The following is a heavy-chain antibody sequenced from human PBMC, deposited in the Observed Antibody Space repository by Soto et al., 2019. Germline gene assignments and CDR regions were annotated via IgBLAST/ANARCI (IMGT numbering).Heavy chain of an antibody. V-gene: IGHV4-39*01. CDR3: ASGAATVITPFDY. CDR2: VYYGGSS. Sequence: QKQLQESGPGVVKPSETLSLNCSVSGGSIDTINYYWAWIRQTPGRRLEWIGRVYYGGSSYYNPSLKSRVSISVDTSKSLFSLQVTSVTAADSAVYFCASGAATVITPFDYWGQGVPVTVSS. D-gene: IGHD6-25*01. J-gene: IGHJ4*02. CDR1: GGSIDTINYY.